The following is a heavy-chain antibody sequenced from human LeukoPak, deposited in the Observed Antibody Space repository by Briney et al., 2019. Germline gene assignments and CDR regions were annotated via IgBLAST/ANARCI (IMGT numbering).Heavy chain of an antibody. J-gene: IGHJ4*02. CDR1: GFTFTNYA. Sequence: GGPLRLSCAASGFTFTNYAMSWVRQTPGKGLEWVSAISAISGSGETTYYADSVKGRFTISRDNSKSSLYLQMNSLRAEDTAVYYCAKFFGVIISTYPYDYWGQGTLVTVSS. V-gene: IGHV3-23*01. CDR2: ISAISGSGETT. D-gene: IGHD2-21*01. CDR3: AKFFGVIISTYPYDY.